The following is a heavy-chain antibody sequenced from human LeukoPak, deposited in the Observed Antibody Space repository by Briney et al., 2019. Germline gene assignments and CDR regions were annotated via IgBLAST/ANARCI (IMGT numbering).Heavy chain of an antibody. Sequence: SETLSLTCAVYGGSFSGYYWSWIRQPPGKGLEWIGEINHSGSTNYNPSLKSRVTISVDTSKNQFSLKLSSVTAADTAVYYCAKDSNWNYGFVDYWGQGTLVTVSS. CDR3: AKDSNWNYGFVDY. V-gene: IGHV4-34*01. CDR1: GGSFSGYY. CDR2: INHSGST. J-gene: IGHJ4*02. D-gene: IGHD1-7*01.